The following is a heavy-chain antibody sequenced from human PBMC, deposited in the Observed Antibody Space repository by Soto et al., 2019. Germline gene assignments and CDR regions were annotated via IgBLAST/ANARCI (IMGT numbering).Heavy chain of an antibody. CDR1: GDSVSSNSAG. Sequence: SQTLSLTCVISGDSVSSNSAGWNWIRQSPSRGLEWLGRTYYKSKRNNDYALSVKSRITINPDTSKNQFSLHLYSVPPEDTAVYYCTGINWFRGMDVWGQGTPVTVSS. J-gene: IGHJ6*02. CDR2: TYYKSKRNN. D-gene: IGHD3-10*01. CDR3: TGINWFRGMDV. V-gene: IGHV6-1*01.